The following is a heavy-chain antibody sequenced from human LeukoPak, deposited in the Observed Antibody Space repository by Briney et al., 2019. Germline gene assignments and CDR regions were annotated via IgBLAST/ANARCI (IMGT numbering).Heavy chain of an antibody. CDR2: ISGSGGST. J-gene: IGHJ5*02. Sequence: GGPLRLSFAASGLTFSRYGVRWSRKAAGKGLNWVSSISGSGGSTYYADSVKGRFTISRDSSKNMLYLQMNTLRAEDTAIYYCAKDGIDSGDPNGFDPWGQGTLVTVSS. CDR1: GLTFSRYG. D-gene: IGHD3-10*01. CDR3: AKDGIDSGDPNGFDP. V-gene: IGHV3-23*01.